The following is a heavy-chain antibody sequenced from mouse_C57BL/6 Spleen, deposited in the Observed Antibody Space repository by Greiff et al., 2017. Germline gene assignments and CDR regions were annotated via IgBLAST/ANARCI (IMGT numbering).Heavy chain of an antibody. Sequence: QVQLQQSGPELVKPGASVKISCKASGYAFSSSWMNWVKQRPGKGLEWIGRIYPGDGDTNYNGKFKGKATLTADKSSSTAYMQLSSLTSEDSAVYFCARSPYDYDEYYFDYWGKGTTLTVSS. J-gene: IGHJ2*01. D-gene: IGHD2-4*01. CDR2: IYPGDGDT. CDR1: GYAFSSSW. V-gene: IGHV1-82*01. CDR3: ARSPYDYDEYYFDY.